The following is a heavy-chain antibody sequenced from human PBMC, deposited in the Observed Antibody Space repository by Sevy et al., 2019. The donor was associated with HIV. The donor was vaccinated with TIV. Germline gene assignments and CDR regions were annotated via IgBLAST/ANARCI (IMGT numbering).Heavy chain of an antibody. CDR2: FDPEDGET. J-gene: IGHJ5*02. D-gene: IGHD3-16*02. Sequence: ASVKVSCKVSGYTLTELSMHWVRQAPGKGLEWMGGFDPEDGETIYAQKFQGRVTMNEDTSTDTAYMELISLRSEDTAVYYCATLMTFGGVIVIRNWFDPWGQGTLVTVSS. V-gene: IGHV1-24*01. CDR1: GYTLTELS. CDR3: ATLMTFGGVIVIRNWFDP.